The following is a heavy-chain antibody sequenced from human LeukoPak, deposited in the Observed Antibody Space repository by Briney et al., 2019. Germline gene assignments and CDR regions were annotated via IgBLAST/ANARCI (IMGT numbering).Heavy chain of an antibody. Sequence: ASVKVSCKVSGYSLTELSMHWVRQTPGKGLEWMGGFDPEAGETIYAQKFQGRVTMTEDTSTDTAYMELSSLRSEDTAVFYCARNTQRGAFDYWGQGTLVTVSS. V-gene: IGHV1-24*01. J-gene: IGHJ4*02. D-gene: IGHD6-25*01. CDR3: ARNTQRGAFDY. CDR2: FDPEAGET. CDR1: GYSLTELS.